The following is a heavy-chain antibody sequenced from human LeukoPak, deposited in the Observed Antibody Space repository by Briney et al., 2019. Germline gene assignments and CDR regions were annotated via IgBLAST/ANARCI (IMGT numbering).Heavy chain of an antibody. CDR2: IRYDGSNK. J-gene: IGHJ4*02. V-gene: IGHV3-30*02. CDR3: AKVYCSSTSCLYRPGDY. CDR1: GFTFSSYG. D-gene: IGHD2-2*01. Sequence: GGSLRLSCAASGFTFSSYGMHWVRQAPGKGLEWVAFIRYDGSNKYYADSVKGRFTISRDNSKNTLYLQMNSLRAEDTAVYYCAKVYCSSTSCLYRPGDYWGQGTLVTVSS.